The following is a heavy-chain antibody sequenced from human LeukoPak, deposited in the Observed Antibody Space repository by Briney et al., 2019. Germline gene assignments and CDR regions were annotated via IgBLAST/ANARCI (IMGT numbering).Heavy chain of an antibody. D-gene: IGHD3-16*02. V-gene: IGHV3-30*02. CDR3: AKDYDYVWGSYRYSDYFDY. Sequence: PGGSLRLSCAASGFTFSSYGMHWVRQAPGKGLEWVAFIRYDGSNKYYADSVKGRFTISRDNSKNTLYLQMNSLRAEDTAVYYRAKDYDYVWGSYRYSDYFDYWGQGTLVTVSS. CDR1: GFTFSSYG. J-gene: IGHJ4*02. CDR2: IRYDGSNK.